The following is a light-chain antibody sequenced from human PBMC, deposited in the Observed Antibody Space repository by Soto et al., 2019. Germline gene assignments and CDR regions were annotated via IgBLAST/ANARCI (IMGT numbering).Light chain of an antibody. V-gene: IGKV1-9*01. CDR2: AAS. CDR1: QGISSY. CDR3: QQLGNYPLT. Sequence: LLTQSPSSLSASVGDRVTITCRASQGISSYLAWYQQEPGKAPKLPIYAASTLQTGVPSRFSGSGSGTDFTLTISSLQPDDFATYYCQQLGNYPLTFGQGTRLEIK. J-gene: IGKJ5*01.